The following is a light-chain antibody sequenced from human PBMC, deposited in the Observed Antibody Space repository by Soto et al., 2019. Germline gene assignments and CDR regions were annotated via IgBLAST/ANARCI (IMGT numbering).Light chain of an antibody. Sequence: DIPMTQSPSTLSASVGDRVTITCRASQSFSTWLAWYQQKPGKAPKLLIYRASTLESGVPSRFSGSGSGTEFTLTISSLQPDDFATYYCQQYNSYSRTFGQGTKVEIK. V-gene: IGKV1-5*03. CDR3: QQYNSYSRT. CDR1: QSFSTW. J-gene: IGKJ1*01. CDR2: RAS.